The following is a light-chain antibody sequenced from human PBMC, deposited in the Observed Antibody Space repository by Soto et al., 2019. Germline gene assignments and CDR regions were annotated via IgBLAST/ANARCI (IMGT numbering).Light chain of an antibody. CDR3: QQYGSSPLFT. CDR1: QSVSSRY. V-gene: IGKV3-20*01. CDR2: GAS. J-gene: IGKJ3*01. Sequence: EIVLTQSPGTLSLSPGERATLSCRASQSVSSRYLAWYPQKPGQAPRLLISGASSRATGIPDRFSGSGSGTDFTLTISRLEPEDFAVYYCQQYGSSPLFTFGPGTKVDIK.